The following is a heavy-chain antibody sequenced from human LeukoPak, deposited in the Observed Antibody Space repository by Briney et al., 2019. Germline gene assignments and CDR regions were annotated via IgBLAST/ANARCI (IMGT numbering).Heavy chain of an antibody. V-gene: IGHV3-21*01. J-gene: IGHJ3*02. CDR3: ARDTRKRGIAAAGTNAFDI. Sequence: GGSLRLSCAASGFTFSSYSMNWVRQAPGKGLEWVSSISSSSSYIYYADSVKGRFTISRDNAKNSLYLQMNSLRAEDTAVYYGARDTRKRGIAAAGTNAFDIWGQGTMVTVSS. CDR1: GFTFSSYS. D-gene: IGHD6-13*01. CDR2: ISSSSSYI.